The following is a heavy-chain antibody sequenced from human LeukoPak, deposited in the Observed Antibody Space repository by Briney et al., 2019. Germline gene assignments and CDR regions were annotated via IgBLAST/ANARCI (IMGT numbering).Heavy chain of an antibody. D-gene: IGHD3-10*01. CDR2: TYYRSKWYN. CDR1: GDSVSSNSAA. Sequence: SQTLSLTCAISGDSVSSNSAAWNWIRQSPSRGLEWLGRTYYRSKWYNDYAVSVKSRITINPDTSKDQFSLQLNSVTPEDTAVYDCARADFYYGSGSYFQRGAFDIWGQGTMVTVSS. V-gene: IGHV6-1*01. CDR3: ARADFYYGSGSYFQRGAFDI. J-gene: IGHJ3*02.